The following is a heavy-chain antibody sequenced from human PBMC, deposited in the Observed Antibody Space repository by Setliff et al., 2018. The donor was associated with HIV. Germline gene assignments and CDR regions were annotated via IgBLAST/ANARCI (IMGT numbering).Heavy chain of an antibody. CDR3: ASTDSSGWYADRSGFDP. CDR2: IDNSGNT. D-gene: IGHD6-19*01. J-gene: IGHJ5*02. CDR1: GVSISAYF. V-gene: IGHV4-4*08. Sequence: SETLSLTCAVSGVSISAYFWSWIRQSPEKGLEWIGYIDNSGNTNYNPSLKSRVTISVDTSKNQFSLKLSSVTAADTAVYYCASTDSSGWYADRSGFDPWGQGTLVTVSS.